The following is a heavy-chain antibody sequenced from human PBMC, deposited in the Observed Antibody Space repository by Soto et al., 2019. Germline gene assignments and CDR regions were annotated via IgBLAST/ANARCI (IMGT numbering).Heavy chain of an antibody. CDR1: GFTFSSYG. D-gene: IGHD6-19*01. V-gene: IGHV3-33*01. CDR3: ARDFSSGWSFSYGMDV. J-gene: IGHJ6*02. Sequence: PVGSLRLSCAASGFTFSSYGMHWVRQAPGKGLEWVAVIWYDGSNKYYADSVKGRFTISRDNSKNTLYLQMNSLRAEDTAVYYCARDFSSGWSFSYGMDVWGQGTTVTVSS. CDR2: IWYDGSNK.